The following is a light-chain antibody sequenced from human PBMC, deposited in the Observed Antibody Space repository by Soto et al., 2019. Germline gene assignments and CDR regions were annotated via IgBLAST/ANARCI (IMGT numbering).Light chain of an antibody. J-gene: IGKJ1*01. V-gene: IGKV3-20*01. CDR1: QTVNSDY. CDR3: HQFGYSPRT. Sequence: EIVLTQSPGTLSLSPGETATLSCRASQTVNSDYLAWFQQRPGQAPRLLIFATSRRATDIPDRFSGSGSGTDFTLAIRRLEPEDFAVYYCHQFGYSPRTLGQVTKVDIK. CDR2: ATS.